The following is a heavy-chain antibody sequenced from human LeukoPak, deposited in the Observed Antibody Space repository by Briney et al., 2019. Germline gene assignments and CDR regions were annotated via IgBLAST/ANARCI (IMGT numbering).Heavy chain of an antibody. Sequence: SVKVSCKASGGTFSSYAISWVRQAPGQGLEWMGGIIPIFGTANYAQKFQGRVTITTDESTSTAYMELSSLRSEDTAVYYCARNRKYYFWSGYSFHMDVWGKGTTVTVSS. CDR1: GGTFSSYA. V-gene: IGHV1-69*05. D-gene: IGHD3-3*01. J-gene: IGHJ6*03. CDR2: IIPIFGTA. CDR3: ARNRKYYFWSGYSFHMDV.